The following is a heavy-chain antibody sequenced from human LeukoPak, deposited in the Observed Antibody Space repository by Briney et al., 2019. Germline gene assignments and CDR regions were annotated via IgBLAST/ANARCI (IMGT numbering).Heavy chain of an antibody. CDR2: ISYDGSNK. D-gene: IGHD3-9*01. CDR3: ARGLRYFDWLTNKANFDY. V-gene: IGHV3-30*04. CDR1: GFTFSSYA. Sequence: GGSLRLSCAASGFTFSSYAMHWVRQAPGKGLEWVAVISYDGSNKYYADSVKGRFTISRDNSKNTLYLQMNSLRAEDTAVYYCARGLRYFDWLTNKANFDYWGQGTLVTVSS. J-gene: IGHJ4*02.